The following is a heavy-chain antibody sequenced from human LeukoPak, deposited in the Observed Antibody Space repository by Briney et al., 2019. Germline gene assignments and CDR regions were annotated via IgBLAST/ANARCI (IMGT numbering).Heavy chain of an antibody. CDR2: LSHGGSP. CDR1: GGSISSSNYY. V-gene: IGHV4-39*01. J-gene: IGHJ4*02. Sequence: SETLSLTCTVSGGSISSSNYYWGWVRQPPGKGLEWIGSLSHGGSPYHNPSLKSRLTISVDTSKNRFSLKLRSVAAADTAVYYCARHRDGYFTNFDNWGQGTLVTVSS. D-gene: IGHD3-22*01. CDR3: ARHRDGYFTNFDN.